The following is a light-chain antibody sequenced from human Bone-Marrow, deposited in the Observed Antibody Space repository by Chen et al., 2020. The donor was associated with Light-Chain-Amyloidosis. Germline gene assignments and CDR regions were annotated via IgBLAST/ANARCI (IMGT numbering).Light chain of an antibody. V-gene: IGKV3-20*01. CDR3: QQYGTSPLT. Sequence: EIVLTQSPGTLSLSPGEGANLPCRASQTISSNYFTWYPQKFGQAPRLLIYGSSSRATGIPDRFTGSGSGTDFTLTINRLEPEDFAMYSCQQYGTSPLTFGGGTKVEIK. J-gene: IGKJ4*01. CDR2: GSS. CDR1: QTISSNY.